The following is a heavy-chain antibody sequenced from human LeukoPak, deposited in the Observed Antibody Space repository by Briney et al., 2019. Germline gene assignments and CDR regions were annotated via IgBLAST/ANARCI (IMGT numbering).Heavy chain of an antibody. CDR2: ISGSGGST. J-gene: IGHJ5*02. D-gene: IGHD4-17*01. CDR3: AKDDYGDRARYNWFDP. V-gene: IGHV3-23*01. Sequence: PSGGSLRLSCAASGFTFSSYAMSWVRQAPGKGLEWVSAISGSGGSTYYADSVKGRFTISRDNSKNTLYLQMNSLRAEDTAVYYCAKDDYGDRARYNWFDPWGQGTLVTVSS. CDR1: GFTFSSYA.